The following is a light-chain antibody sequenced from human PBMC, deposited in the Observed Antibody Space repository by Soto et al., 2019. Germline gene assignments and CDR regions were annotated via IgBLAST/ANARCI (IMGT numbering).Light chain of an antibody. V-gene: IGKV1-5*01. CDR3: QQYNGYPWT. CDR1: RRISSW. CDR2: DAS. J-gene: IGKJ1*01. Sequence: DIQMTQSPSTLSASVGDRVTISCRASRRISSWLAWYQQQPGKAPKLLVYDASTLQSGVPSRFSGNGSGTEFTLTISRLQPEDLATYFCQQYNGYPWTFDQGTRVGIK.